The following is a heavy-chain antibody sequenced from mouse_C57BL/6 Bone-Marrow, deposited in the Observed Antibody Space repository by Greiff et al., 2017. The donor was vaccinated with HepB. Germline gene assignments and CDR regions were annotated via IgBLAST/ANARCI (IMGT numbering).Heavy chain of an antibody. V-gene: IGHV14-1*01. CDR1: GFNIKDYY. CDR2: IDPEDGDT. Sequence: EVKVVESGAELVRPGASVKLSCTASGFNIKDYYMHWVKQRPEQGLEWIGRIDPEDGDTEYAPKFQGKATITANTSSNTAYLQLSSLTSEDTAVYYCTRSSLSWFAYWGQGTLVTVSA. D-gene: IGHD1-1*01. CDR3: TRSSLSWFAY. J-gene: IGHJ3*01.